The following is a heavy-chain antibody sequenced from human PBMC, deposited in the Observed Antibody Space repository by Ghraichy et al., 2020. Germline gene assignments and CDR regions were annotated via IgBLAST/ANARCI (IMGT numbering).Heavy chain of an antibody. V-gene: IGHV4-59*08. CDR1: GGSISSYY. CDR2: IYYSGST. Sequence: SETLSLTCTVSGGSISSYYWSWIRQPPGKGLEWIGYIYYSGSTNYNPSLKSRVTISVDTSKNQFSLKLSSVTAADTAVYYCARRGILETYYYGSGSVVDAFDIWGQGTMVTVSS. CDR3: ARRGILETYYYGSGSVVDAFDI. J-gene: IGHJ3*02. D-gene: IGHD3-10*01.